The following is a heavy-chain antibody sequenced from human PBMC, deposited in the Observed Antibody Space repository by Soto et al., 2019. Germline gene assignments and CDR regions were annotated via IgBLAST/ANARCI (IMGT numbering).Heavy chain of an antibody. J-gene: IGHJ4*02. CDR2: MNPNSGNT. D-gene: IGHD2-2*01. CDR3: ARGYPYIVVVPAAIHHFDY. V-gene: IGHV1-8*01. Sequence: QVQLVQSGAEVKKPGASVKVSCKASGYNFTSYDIHWVRQATGQGLEWMGWMNPNSGNTGYAQKFQGRVTMTRNTSISTAYMELSSLRSEDTAVYYCARGYPYIVVVPAAIHHFDYWGQGTLVTVSS. CDR1: GYNFTSYD.